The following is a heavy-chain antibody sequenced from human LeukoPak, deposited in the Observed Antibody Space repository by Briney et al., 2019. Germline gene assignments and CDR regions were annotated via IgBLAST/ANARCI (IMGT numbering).Heavy chain of an antibody. CDR1: GYTFTNYYG. Sequence: ASVKVSCKASGYTFTNYYGITWVRQVPGQGLEGMGWVSAYNGNTNYAQKVQSRVTMTTDRSTGTAYMELRSLRTDDTAVYYCARKMRYCSGGDCHKGGYWFDPWGQGTLVTVSS. V-gene: IGHV1-18*01. D-gene: IGHD2-15*01. CDR2: VSAYNGNT. CDR3: ARKMRYCSGGDCHKGGYWFDP. J-gene: IGHJ5*02.